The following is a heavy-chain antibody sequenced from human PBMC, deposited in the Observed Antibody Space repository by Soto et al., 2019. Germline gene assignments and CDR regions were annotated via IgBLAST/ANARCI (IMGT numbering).Heavy chain of an antibody. CDR2: IKQDGSEK. CDR1: GFTFSSYW. D-gene: IGHD2-15*01. CDR3: ARGAGPGCSGGRCYSFDY. V-gene: IGHV3-7*01. J-gene: IGHJ4*02. Sequence: GGSLRLSCAASGFTFSSYWMSWVRQAPGKGLEWVANIKQDGSEKYYVDSVKGRFTISRDNAKNSLYLQMNSLRAEDTAVYYCARGAGPGCSGGRCYSFDYWGQGTLVTVSS.